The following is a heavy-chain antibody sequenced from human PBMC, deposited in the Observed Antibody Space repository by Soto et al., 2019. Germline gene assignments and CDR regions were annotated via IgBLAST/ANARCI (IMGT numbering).Heavy chain of an antibody. CDR2: IKQDGSEK. J-gene: IGHJ3*02. D-gene: IGHD2-2*01. Sequence: EVQLVESGGGLVQPGGSLRLSCAVSGFTFSSYWMSWVRQAPGKGLEWVANIKQDGSEKYYMDSEKGRFTISRDNAKNSVCLQVNSLRVEDTAVYYCARGGHCSPTSCHTSRSSFAIWGLGTMVTVSS. V-gene: IGHV3-7*01. CDR1: GFTFSSYW. CDR3: ARGGHCSPTSCHTSRSSFAI.